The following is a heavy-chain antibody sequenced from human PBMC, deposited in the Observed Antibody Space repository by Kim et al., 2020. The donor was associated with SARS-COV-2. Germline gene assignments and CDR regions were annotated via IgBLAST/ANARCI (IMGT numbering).Heavy chain of an antibody. V-gene: IGHV3-9*01. Sequence: GGSLRLSCAASGFTFDDYAMHWVRQAPGKGLEWVSGISWNSGSIGYADSVKGRFTISRDNAKNSLYLQMNSLRAEDTALYYCAKVLRQVGATKGYYYYGMDVWGQGTTVTVSS. D-gene: IGHD1-26*01. CDR3: AKVLRQVGATKGYYYYGMDV. CDR2: ISWNSGSI. J-gene: IGHJ6*02. CDR1: GFTFDDYA.